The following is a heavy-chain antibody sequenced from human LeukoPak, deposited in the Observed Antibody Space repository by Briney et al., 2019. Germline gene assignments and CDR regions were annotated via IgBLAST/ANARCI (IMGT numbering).Heavy chain of an antibody. CDR2: ISGSGGST. Sequence: PGGSLRLSCEASGFTFNTYSMNWARQAPGKGLEWVSAISGSGGSTYYADSVKGRFTISRDNSKNTLYLQMNSLRAEDTAVYYCAKDLTYPFGGYWGQGTLVTVSS. V-gene: IGHV3-23*01. D-gene: IGHD3-3*01. CDR1: GFTFNTYS. J-gene: IGHJ4*02. CDR3: AKDLTYPFGGY.